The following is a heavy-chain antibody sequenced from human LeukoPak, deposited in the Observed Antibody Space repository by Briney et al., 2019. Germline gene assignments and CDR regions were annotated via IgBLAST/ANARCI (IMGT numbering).Heavy chain of an antibody. CDR3: ARARRGEYQLLHFDY. V-gene: IGHV1-69*01. CDR1: GGTFSSYA. J-gene: IGHJ4*02. CDR2: IIPIFGTA. D-gene: IGHD2-2*01. Sequence: SVKVSCKASGGTFSSYAISWVRQAPGQGLEWMGGIIPIFGTANHAQKFQGRVTITADESTSTAYMELSSLRSEDTAVYYCARARRGEYQLLHFDYWGQGTLVTVSS.